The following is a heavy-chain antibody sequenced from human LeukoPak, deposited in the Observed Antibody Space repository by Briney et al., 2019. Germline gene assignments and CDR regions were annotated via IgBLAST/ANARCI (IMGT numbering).Heavy chain of an antibody. CDR1: GFTFSNYW. Sequence: GGSLRLSCAASGFTFSNYWMQWVRQAPGKGLVWVSRINGKGGTSYADSVKGRFTISRDNAKNTVHPQMNSLRAEDTAVYYCARDLVYGSGSCGHWGQGTLVTVSS. CDR2: INGKGGT. CDR3: ARDLVYGSGSCGH. D-gene: IGHD3-10*01. V-gene: IGHV3-74*01. J-gene: IGHJ4*02.